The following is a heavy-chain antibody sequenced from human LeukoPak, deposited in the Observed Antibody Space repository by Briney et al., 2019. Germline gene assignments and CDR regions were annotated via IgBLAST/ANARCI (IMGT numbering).Heavy chain of an antibody. CDR3: ARFGLGVSGYDFSDY. Sequence: SVKVSCKASGGTFSSYAISWVRQSPGQGLEWMGGIIPIFGTANYAQKFQGRVTITADESTSTAYMELSSLRSEDTAVYYCARFGLGVSGYDFSDYWGQGTLVTVSS. D-gene: IGHD5-12*01. CDR1: GGTFSSYA. J-gene: IGHJ4*02. CDR2: IIPIFGTA. V-gene: IGHV1-69*13.